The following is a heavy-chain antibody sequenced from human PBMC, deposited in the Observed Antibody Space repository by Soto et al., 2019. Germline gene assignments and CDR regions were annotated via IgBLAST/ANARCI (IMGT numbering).Heavy chain of an antibody. D-gene: IGHD3-10*01. J-gene: IGHJ6*03. CDR2: TYYRSKWYN. CDR1: GDSVSSNSAA. Sequence: SQTLSLTCAISGDSVSSNSAAWNWIRQSPSRGLEWLGRTYYRSKWYNDYAVSVKSRITINPDTSKNQFSLQLNSVTPEDTAVYYCARDLLYYYGSGSYYNYYYYMDVWGKGTTVTVSS. CDR3: ARDLLYYYGSGSYYNYYYYMDV. V-gene: IGHV6-1*01.